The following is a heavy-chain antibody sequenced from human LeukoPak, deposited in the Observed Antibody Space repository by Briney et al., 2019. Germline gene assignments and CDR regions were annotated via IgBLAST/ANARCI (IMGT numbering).Heavy chain of an antibody. CDR1: GYSISSGYY. D-gene: IGHD3-22*01. Sequence: SETLSLTCAVSGYSISSGYYWGWLRQPPGKGLEWIGSIYHSGSTYYNPSLKSRVTISVDTSKNQFSLKLSSVTAADTAVYYCARGVVVIIGKPSFDYWGQGTLVTVSS. CDR3: ARGVVVIIGKPSFDY. V-gene: IGHV4-38-2*01. CDR2: IYHSGST. J-gene: IGHJ4*02.